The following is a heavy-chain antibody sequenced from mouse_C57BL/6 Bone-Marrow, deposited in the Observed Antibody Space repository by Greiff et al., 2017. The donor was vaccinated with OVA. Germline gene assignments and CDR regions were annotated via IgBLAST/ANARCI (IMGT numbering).Heavy chain of an antibody. J-gene: IGHJ3*01. CDR1: GYAFTNYL. D-gene: IGHD1-1*01. CDR3: ARRGYSGSSYGFAY. V-gene: IGHV1-54*01. CDR2: INPGSGGT. Sequence: VQLQESGAELVRPGTSVKVSCKASGYAFTNYLIEWVKQRPGQGLEWIGVINPGSGGTNYNEKFKGKATLTADKYSSTAYMQISSLSSEDSAVYICARRGYSGSSYGFAYGGQGTLVTVSA.